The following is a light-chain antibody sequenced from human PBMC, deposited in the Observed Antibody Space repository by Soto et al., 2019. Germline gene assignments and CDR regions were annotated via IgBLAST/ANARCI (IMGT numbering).Light chain of an antibody. V-gene: IGLV2-8*01. J-gene: IGLJ3*02. CDR1: SSDVGAYNY. CDR3: TSYAGSDIWV. CDR2: EVS. Sequence: QSVLTQPPSASGSPGQSVTISCTGTSSDVGAYNYVSWYQQYPGKAPKLMIYEVSKRPSGVPDRFSGSKSGTTASLTVSGLQPEDEADYYCTSYAGSDIWVFGGGTKVTVL.